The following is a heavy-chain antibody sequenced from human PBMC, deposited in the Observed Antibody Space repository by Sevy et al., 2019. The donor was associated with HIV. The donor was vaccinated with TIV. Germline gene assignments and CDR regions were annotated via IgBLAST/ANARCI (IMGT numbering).Heavy chain of an antibody. Sequence: CLRLSCRASGFNFGDYPMSWFRQAPGKGLAGVGFIRSKASGGTTQYAASVKGRFTISRDDSESIAYLQMNSLKIEDTAVYYCSKGGSGTGWFDPWGQGTLVTVSS. CDR1: GFNFGDYP. D-gene: IGHD3-10*01. CDR3: SKGGSGTGWFDP. J-gene: IGHJ5*02. CDR2: IRSKASGGTT. V-gene: IGHV3-49*03.